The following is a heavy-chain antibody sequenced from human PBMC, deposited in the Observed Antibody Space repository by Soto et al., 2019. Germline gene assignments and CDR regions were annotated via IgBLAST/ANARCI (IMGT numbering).Heavy chain of an antibody. CDR2: FDPEDGET. CDR1: GYTLTELS. V-gene: IGHV1-24*01. Sequence: ASVKVSCKVSGYTLTELSMHWVRQAPGKGLEWMGGFDPEDGETIYAQKFQGRVTMTEDTSTDTAYMELNSLRSEDTAVYYCATARMVRGVSPFDYWGQGTLVTVSS. D-gene: IGHD3-10*01. J-gene: IGHJ4*02. CDR3: ATARMVRGVSPFDY.